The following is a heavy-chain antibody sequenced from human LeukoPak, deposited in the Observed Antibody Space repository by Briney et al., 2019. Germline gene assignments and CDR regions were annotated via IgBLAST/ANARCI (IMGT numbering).Heavy chain of an antibody. J-gene: IGHJ4*02. CDR2: IYHSGNT. CDR3: ARVELEQQLNY. CDR1: GGSISSGGYS. V-gene: IGHV4-30-2*01. D-gene: IGHD6-13*01. Sequence: PSETLSLTCTVSGGSISSGGYSWSWIRQPPGKGLEWIGYIYHSGNTYYNPSLKSRVSISVDRSKNQFSLKLSSATAADTAVYYCARVELEQQLNYWGQGTLVTVSS.